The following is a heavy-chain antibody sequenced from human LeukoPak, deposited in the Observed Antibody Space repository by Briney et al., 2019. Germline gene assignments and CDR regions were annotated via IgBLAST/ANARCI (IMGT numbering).Heavy chain of an antibody. Sequence: PGGSLRLSCAASGFTFSSYWMSWVRQAPGKGLEWVANIKQDGSEKYYVDSVKGRFTISRDNAKNSLYLQMNSLRAEDTAVYYCARYSSSWSSYYYYGMDVWGQGTTVTVPS. CDR3: ARYSSSWSSYYYYGMDV. D-gene: IGHD6-13*01. CDR1: GFTFSSYW. V-gene: IGHV3-7*04. J-gene: IGHJ6*02. CDR2: IKQDGSEK.